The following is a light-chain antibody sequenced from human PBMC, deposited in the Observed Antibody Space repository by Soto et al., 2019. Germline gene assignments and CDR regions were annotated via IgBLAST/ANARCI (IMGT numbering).Light chain of an antibody. J-gene: IGLJ1*01. Sequence: QSALTQPASVSGSLGQSITISCIGTSSNIGSYNLVSWYQHQPGKAPKIMIFEGSKRPSGVSNRFSGSRSGNTASLTISGVQAEDEADYYCCSFAGTGTQDVFGTGTKLTVL. CDR2: EGS. V-gene: IGLV2-23*01. CDR3: CSFAGTGTQDV. CDR1: SSNIGSYNL.